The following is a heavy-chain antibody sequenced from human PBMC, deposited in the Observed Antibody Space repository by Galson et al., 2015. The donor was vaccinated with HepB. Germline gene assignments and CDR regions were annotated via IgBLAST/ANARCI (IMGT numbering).Heavy chain of an antibody. CDR2: INAGNGNT. J-gene: IGHJ4*02. CDR1: GYTFTSYA. D-gene: IGHD5-18*01. Sequence: SVKVSCKASGYTFTSYAMHWVRQAPGQRLEWMGWINAGNGNTKYSQKFQGRVTITRDTSASTAYMELSSLRSENTAVYYCARDWGYSYGYGFDYWGQGTLVTVSS. CDR3: ARDWGYSYGYGFDY. V-gene: IGHV1-3*01.